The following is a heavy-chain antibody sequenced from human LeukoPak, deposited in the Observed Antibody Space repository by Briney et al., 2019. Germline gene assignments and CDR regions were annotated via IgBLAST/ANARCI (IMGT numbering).Heavy chain of an antibody. CDR1: GFTFSSYS. CDR3: ARQLGYCSRGNCYFDS. Sequence: GGSLRLSCAASGFTFSSYSMNWVRQAPGKGLEWVSALASGAPPYYADSVKGRFTISRDNFKNTLYLQVNSLRAEDTAVYYCARQLGYCSRGNCYFDSWGQGTLVTVSS. CDR2: LASGAPP. J-gene: IGHJ4*02. D-gene: IGHD2-2*01. V-gene: IGHV3-23*01.